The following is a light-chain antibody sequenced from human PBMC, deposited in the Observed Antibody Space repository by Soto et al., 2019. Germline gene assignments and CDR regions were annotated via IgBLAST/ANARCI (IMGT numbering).Light chain of an antibody. CDR1: SSDVGGYNY. Sequence: QSVLTQPASVSGSPGQSITISCTGTSSDVGGYNYVSWYQQHPGKAPKLMIYEVSNRPSGVSNRFSGSKSGNTASLPISGLQAEDEDDYYCSSYTGSSTLGFGTGTKVTVL. CDR2: EVS. CDR3: SSYTGSSTLG. V-gene: IGLV2-14*01. J-gene: IGLJ1*01.